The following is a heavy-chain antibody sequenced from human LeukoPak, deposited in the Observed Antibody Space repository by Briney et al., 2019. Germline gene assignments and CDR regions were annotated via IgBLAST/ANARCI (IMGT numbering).Heavy chain of an antibody. J-gene: IGHJ4*02. CDR2: ITQDRSEK. V-gene: IGHV3-7*01. D-gene: IGHD1-1*01. Sequence: HAGGSLRLSCAASGFRFSRQWMSYLGQPPGKRLEWVANITQDRSEKYCVDSVKGRLTISRDTAKSSLYLQMNSLRAEDTDFYYCARVWGGWNGCDYWGQGTLVTVSS. CDR1: GFRFSRQW. CDR3: ARVWGGWNGCDY.